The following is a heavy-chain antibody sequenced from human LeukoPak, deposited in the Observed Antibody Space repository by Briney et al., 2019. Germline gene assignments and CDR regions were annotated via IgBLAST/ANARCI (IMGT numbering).Heavy chain of an antibody. CDR1: GFTVSSNY. Sequence: GGSLRLSCAASGFTVSSNYMSWVRQAPGKGLEWVSVIYSGGSTYYADSVKGRFTIPRDNSKNTLYLQMNSLRAEDTAVYYCAREESYYYYGMDVWGQGTTVTVSS. J-gene: IGHJ6*02. CDR2: IYSGGST. D-gene: IGHD2/OR15-2a*01. CDR3: AREESYYYYGMDV. V-gene: IGHV3-53*01.